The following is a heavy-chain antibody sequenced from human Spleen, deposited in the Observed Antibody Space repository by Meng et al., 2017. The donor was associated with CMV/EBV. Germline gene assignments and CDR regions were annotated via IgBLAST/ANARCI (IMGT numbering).Heavy chain of an antibody. CDR2: INPSGGST. V-gene: IGHV1-46*01. CDR1: GYTFTSYY. CDR3: ARSSWDTAMALPIRDYYYGMDV. Sequence: ASVKVSCKASGYTFTSYYMHWVRQAPGQGLEWMGIINPSGGSTSYAQKFQGRVTMTRDTSTSTVYMELSSLRSEDTAVYYCARSSWDTAMALPIRDYYYGMDVWGQGTTVTVSS. D-gene: IGHD5-18*01. J-gene: IGHJ6*02.